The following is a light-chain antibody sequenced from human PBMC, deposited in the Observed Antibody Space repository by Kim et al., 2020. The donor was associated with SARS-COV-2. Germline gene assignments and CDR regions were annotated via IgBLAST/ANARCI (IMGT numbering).Light chain of an antibody. V-gene: IGKV3-15*01. CDR1: QSVSSN. CDR3: QQYNNWLSLT. CDR2: GAS. Sequence: EIVMTQSPATLSVSPGERATLSCRASQSVSSNLAWYQQKPGQPPRLLIYGASTRATGIPARFSGSGSGTEFTLTISSLQSEDFAVYYCQQYNNWLSLTFGGGTKVDIK. J-gene: IGKJ4*01.